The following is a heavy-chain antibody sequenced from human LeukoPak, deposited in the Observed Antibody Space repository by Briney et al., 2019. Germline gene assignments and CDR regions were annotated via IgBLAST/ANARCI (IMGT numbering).Heavy chain of an antibody. J-gene: IGHJ4*02. D-gene: IGHD5-18*01. CDR1: GLSFSRYW. CDR2: IKLDGREK. Sequence: PGGSLRLSCAASGLSFSRYWMSWVRQSPGKGLEWVAKIKLDGREKDYMDSVKGRFTISRDNAKNSLYLRMNSLRVEDTAVYYCATYVYSKSYFDFWGQGTLVAVSP. V-gene: IGHV3-7*01. CDR3: ATYVYSKSYFDF.